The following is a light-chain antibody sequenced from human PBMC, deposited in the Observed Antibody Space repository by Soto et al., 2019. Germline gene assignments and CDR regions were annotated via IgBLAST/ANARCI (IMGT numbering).Light chain of an antibody. Sequence: EIVLTQSPATLSLSPGDRATLSCRASQRIGTYLAWYQQKAGQAPSLLIYDTSNRATGIPTRFSGSRSGTELNTTISTPEIENFAVASCKNSSNSPPTWTFGQGTKVEIK. V-gene: IGKV3-11*01. CDR3: KNSSNSPPTWT. CDR1: QRIGTY. CDR2: DTS. J-gene: IGKJ1*01.